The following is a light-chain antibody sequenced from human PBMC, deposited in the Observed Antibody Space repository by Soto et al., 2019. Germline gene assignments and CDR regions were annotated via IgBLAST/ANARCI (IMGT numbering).Light chain of an antibody. Sequence: QSVLTQSPSASASLGASVKLTCTLSSGHSNYAIAWHQQQPEKGPRFLMKLNSDGSHSKWDGIPDRFSGSSSGAERYLTISTLQSEDEADYYCQTWVTGIHIFGGGTKLTVL. CDR3: QTWVTGIHI. CDR2: LNSDGSH. CDR1: SGHSNYA. J-gene: IGLJ2*01. V-gene: IGLV4-69*01.